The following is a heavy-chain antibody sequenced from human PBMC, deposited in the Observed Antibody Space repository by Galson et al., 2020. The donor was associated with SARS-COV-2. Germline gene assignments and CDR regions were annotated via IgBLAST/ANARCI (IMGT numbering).Heavy chain of an antibody. Sequence: GGSLRLSCAASGFTFSSYAMHWVRQAPGKGLEWVAVISYDGSNKYYADSVKGRFTISRDNSKNTLYLQMNSLRAEDTAVYYCARDRKWMRAFDIWGQGTMVTVSS. CDR3: ARDRKWMRAFDI. CDR1: GFTFSSYA. J-gene: IGHJ3*02. CDR2: ISYDGSNK. V-gene: IGHV3-30-3*01. D-gene: IGHD2-2*03.